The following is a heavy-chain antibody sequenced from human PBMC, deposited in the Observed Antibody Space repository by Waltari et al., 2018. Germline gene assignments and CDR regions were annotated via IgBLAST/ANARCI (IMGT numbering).Heavy chain of an antibody. Sequence: QVQLVQSGAEVKKPGSSVKVSCKASGGTFSSYAISWVRQAPGQGLEWMGGSIPIFGTANYAQKFQGRVTITADESTSTAYMELSSLRSEDTAVYYCASPIPAAILPYYYGMDVWGQGTTVTVSS. CDR1: GGTFSSYA. D-gene: IGHD2-2*02. CDR3: ASPIPAAILPYYYGMDV. J-gene: IGHJ6*02. CDR2: SIPIFGTA. V-gene: IGHV1-69*01.